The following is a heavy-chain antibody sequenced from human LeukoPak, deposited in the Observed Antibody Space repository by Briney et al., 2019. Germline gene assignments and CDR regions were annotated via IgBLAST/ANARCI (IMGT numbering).Heavy chain of an antibody. CDR3: ARVWRGSGWYTVDY. CDR1: GLTFSSYA. V-gene: IGHV3-30-3*01. Sequence: GGSLRLSCAASGLTFSSYAMHWVRQAPGKGLEWVAVISYDGSNKYYADSVKGRFTISRDNSKNTLYLQMNSLRAEDTAVYYCARVWRGSGWYTVDYWGQGTLVTVSS. D-gene: IGHD6-19*01. J-gene: IGHJ4*02. CDR2: ISYDGSNK.